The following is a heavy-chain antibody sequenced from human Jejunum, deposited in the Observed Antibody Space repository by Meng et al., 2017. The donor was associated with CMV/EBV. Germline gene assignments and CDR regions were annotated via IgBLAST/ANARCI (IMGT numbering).Heavy chain of an antibody. Sequence: GFTFRDAWMPWVRQAPGKGLEWVGRVKSKGDGETIDYAAPVEGRFTISRDDSKNTLYLQMNSLKSEDTAVYYCTKGGPLGSYFDYWGQGALVTVSS. CDR1: GFTFRDAW. V-gene: IGHV3-15*01. D-gene: IGHD1-26*01. CDR3: TKGGPLGSYFDY. CDR2: VKSKGDGETI. J-gene: IGHJ4*02.